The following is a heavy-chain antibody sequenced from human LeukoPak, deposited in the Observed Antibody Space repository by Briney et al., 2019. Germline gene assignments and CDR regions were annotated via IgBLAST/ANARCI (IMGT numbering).Heavy chain of an antibody. CDR1: GGSFSGYF. V-gene: IGHV4-34*01. D-gene: IGHD3-3*01. Sequence: SETLSLTCAVYGGSFSGYFWSWIRQPPGKGLEWIGEINHSGSTNYNPSLKSRVTISVDTSKNQFSLMLSSVTAADTAVYYCARGQPIFGVLNWFDPWGQGTLVTVSS. CDR2: INHSGST. J-gene: IGHJ5*02. CDR3: ARGQPIFGVLNWFDP.